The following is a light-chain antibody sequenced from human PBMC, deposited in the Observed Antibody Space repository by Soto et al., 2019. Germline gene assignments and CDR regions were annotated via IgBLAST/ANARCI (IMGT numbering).Light chain of an antibody. J-gene: IGLJ2*01. CDR1: SSDVGGYNY. CDR2: EVS. CDR3: SSYTSSSTYVV. Sequence: SVRTQPASVSVSPGQSITISCTGTSSDVGGYNYVSWYQQHPGKAPKLMIYEVSNRPSGVSNRFSGSKSGNTASLTISGLQAEDEADYYCSSYTSSSTYVVFGGGTKVTVL. V-gene: IGLV2-14*01.